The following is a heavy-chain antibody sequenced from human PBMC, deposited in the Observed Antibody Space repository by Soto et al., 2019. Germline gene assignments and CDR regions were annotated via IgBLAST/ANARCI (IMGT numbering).Heavy chain of an antibody. CDR1: GYSFTSYW. Sequence: GESLKISCQGSGYSFTSYWIGWVRQMPGKGLEWMGIIYPGDSDTRYSPSFQGQVTISADKSISTAYLQWSSLKASDTAMYYCARHKAPMYSSGWYDAFDIWGQGTMVTVSS. V-gene: IGHV5-51*01. D-gene: IGHD6-19*01. CDR2: IYPGDSDT. CDR3: ARHKAPMYSSGWYDAFDI. J-gene: IGHJ3*02.